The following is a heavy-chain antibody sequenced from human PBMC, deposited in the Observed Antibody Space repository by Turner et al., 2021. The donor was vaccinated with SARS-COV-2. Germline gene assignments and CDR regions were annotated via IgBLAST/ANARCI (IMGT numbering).Heavy chain of an antibody. V-gene: IGHV3-30-3*01. D-gene: IGHD3-22*01. Sequence: QVQLVESGGGGVQPGRSLRLFCTASGFTFSSLAMHWVRQAPGKGLEWVAVISNDGSNKYYADSVKGRFTSSRDNSKNTLYLQMNSLRAEDTAVYYCAREDYYDSSGSLDYWGQGTLVTVSS. CDR3: AREDYYDSSGSLDY. CDR2: ISNDGSNK. CDR1: GFTFSSLA. J-gene: IGHJ4*02.